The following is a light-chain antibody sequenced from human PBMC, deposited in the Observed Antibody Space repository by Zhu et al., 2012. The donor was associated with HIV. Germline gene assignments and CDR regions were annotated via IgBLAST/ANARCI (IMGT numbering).Light chain of an antibody. CDR2: DTS. CDR3: QQYGSSPDT. CDR1: QSMTSNY. J-gene: IGKJ2*01. Sequence: EIVLTQSPGTLSLSPGERATLSCRASQSMTSNYLAWYQHRPGQAPRLLIYDTSIRVPGIPDRFSGRGSGTDFTLTISRLEPEDFAVYYCQQYGSSPDTFGQGDPNWRSN. V-gene: IGKV3-20*01.